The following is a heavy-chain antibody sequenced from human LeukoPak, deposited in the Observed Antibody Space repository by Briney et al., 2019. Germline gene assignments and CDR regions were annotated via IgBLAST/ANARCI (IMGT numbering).Heavy chain of an antibody. J-gene: IGHJ4*02. V-gene: IGHV5-51*01. CDR1: GYSFTSYW. Sequence: LGESLKISCKGSGYSFTSYWIGWVRQMPGKGLEWMGIIYPGDSDTRYSPSFQGQVTISADKSISTAYLQWSSLKASDTAMYYCARGYCSSTSCYAGELFDYWGQGTLVTVSS. D-gene: IGHD2-2*01. CDR3: ARGYCSSTSCYAGELFDY. CDR2: IYPGDSDT.